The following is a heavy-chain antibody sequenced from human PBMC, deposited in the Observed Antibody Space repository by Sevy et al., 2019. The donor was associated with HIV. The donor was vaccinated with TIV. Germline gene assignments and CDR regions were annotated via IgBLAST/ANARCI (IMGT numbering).Heavy chain of an antibody. J-gene: IGHJ6*02. CDR2: ISYDGSNK. Sequence: GGSLRLSCAASGFTFSRYAMDWVRQAPGKGLEWVAVISYDGSNKYYADSVKGRFTISRDNSKNTLYLQMNSLGDEDTAVYYCAGGVGVAGGGWYYGMDVWGQGTTVTVSS. D-gene: IGHD3-16*01. CDR1: GFTFSRYA. V-gene: IGHV3-30-3*01. CDR3: AGGVGVAGGGWYYGMDV.